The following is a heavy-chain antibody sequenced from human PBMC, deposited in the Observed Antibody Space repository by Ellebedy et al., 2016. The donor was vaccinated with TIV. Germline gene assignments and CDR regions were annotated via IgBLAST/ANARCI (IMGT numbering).Heavy chain of an antibody. D-gene: IGHD1-26*01. CDR2: IYYSGST. CDR3: AREWTENNYSGSYRNAFDI. J-gene: IGHJ3*02. CDR1: GGSVSSGHYY. Sequence: SETLSLXXTVSGGSVSSGHYYWGWIRQPPGKGLEWIGYIYYSGSTNYNPSLKSRVTISVDTSKNQFSLKLSSVTAADTAVYYCAREWTENNYSGSYRNAFDIWGQGTMVTVSS. V-gene: IGHV4-61*01.